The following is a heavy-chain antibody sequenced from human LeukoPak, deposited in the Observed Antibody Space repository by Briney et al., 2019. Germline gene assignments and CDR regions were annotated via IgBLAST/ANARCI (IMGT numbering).Heavy chain of an antibody. CDR2: IVPFLDMT. Sequence: SVKVSCKASGAPFRNYALTWVRQAPGQGLEWMGRIVPFLDMTDYAQKFQGRVTFSADKSTSTAYMEVTSLRSDDTAVYYCARADSSGYSAAPWGQGTLVTVSS. D-gene: IGHD3-22*01. J-gene: IGHJ5*02. CDR1: GAPFRNYA. CDR3: ARADSSGYSAAP. V-gene: IGHV1-69*04.